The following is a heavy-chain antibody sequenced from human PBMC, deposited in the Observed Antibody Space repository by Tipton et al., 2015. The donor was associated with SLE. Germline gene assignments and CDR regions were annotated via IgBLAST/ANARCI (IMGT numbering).Heavy chain of an antibody. V-gene: IGHV4-4*09. CDR1: GGSISSYY. Sequence: TLSLTCTVSGGSISSYYWSWIRQPPGKGLEWIGYIYTSGSTNYNPSLKSRVTISVDTSKNQFSLKLSSVTAADTAVYYCARHGSGWYFGWGQGTLVTVSS. D-gene: IGHD6-19*01. CDR2: IYTSGST. J-gene: IGHJ4*02. CDR3: ARHGSGWYFG.